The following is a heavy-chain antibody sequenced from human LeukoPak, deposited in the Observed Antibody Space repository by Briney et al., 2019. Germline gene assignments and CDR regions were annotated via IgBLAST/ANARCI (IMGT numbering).Heavy chain of an antibody. V-gene: IGHV3-30*18. CDR2: ISYDGSNK. J-gene: IGHJ4*02. D-gene: IGHD3-10*01. Sequence: PGGSLRLSCVASGFRFSRYWMHWVRQAPGKGLEWVAVISYDGSNKYYADSVKGRFTISRDNSKNTLYLQMNSLRAEDTAVYYCAKLLWFGEYFDYWGQGTLVTVSS. CDR1: GFRFSRYW. CDR3: AKLLWFGEYFDY.